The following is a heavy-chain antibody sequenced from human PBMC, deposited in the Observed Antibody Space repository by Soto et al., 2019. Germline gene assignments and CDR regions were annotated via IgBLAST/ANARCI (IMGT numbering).Heavy chain of an antibody. Sequence: QVQLVQSGAEVKETGSSVKVSCKSSGYIFKNYAVTWLRQAPGQGLEWMGGIIPVFGTPDYSQKFRGRVTITADESTSTVYMELRSLTSEDTAVYYCARHLYAYVWRSYRHWGQGTLVTVSS. CDR1: GYIFKNYA. V-gene: IGHV1-69*01. D-gene: IGHD3-16*02. CDR2: IIPVFGTP. J-gene: IGHJ4*02. CDR3: ARHLYAYVWRSYRH.